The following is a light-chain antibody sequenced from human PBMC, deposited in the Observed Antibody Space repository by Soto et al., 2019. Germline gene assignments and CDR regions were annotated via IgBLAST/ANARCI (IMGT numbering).Light chain of an antibody. Sequence: AVRITQSPSSLSASTGDRVTITCGASQGISSYLAWYQQKPGKAPKLLIYAASTLQSGVPSRFSGSGSGTDFTLTISSLQPEDFATYYCQQLNSYPIPFGQGTLLEI. CDR2: AAS. J-gene: IGKJ5*01. CDR3: QQLNSYPIP. CDR1: QGISSY. V-gene: IGKV1-8*01.